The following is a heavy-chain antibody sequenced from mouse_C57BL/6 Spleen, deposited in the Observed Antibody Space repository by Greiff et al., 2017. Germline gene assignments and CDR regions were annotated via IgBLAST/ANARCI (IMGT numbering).Heavy chain of an antibody. CDR2: IDPSDSYT. V-gene: IGHV1-69*01. D-gene: IGHD2-1*01. CDR3: ARGGYYGNFYWYFDV. Sequence: QVQLQQPGAELVMPGASVKLSCKASGYTFTSYWMHWVKQRPGQGLEWIGEIDPSDSYTNYNQNFKGKSTLTVDKSSSTAYMQLSSLTSEDSAVYYCARGGYYGNFYWYFDVWGTGTTVTVSS. J-gene: IGHJ1*03. CDR1: GYTFTSYW.